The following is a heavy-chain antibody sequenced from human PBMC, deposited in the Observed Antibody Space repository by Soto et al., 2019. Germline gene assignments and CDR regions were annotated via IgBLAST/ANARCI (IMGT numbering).Heavy chain of an antibody. CDR2: MSNSGSRT. V-gene: IGHV3-23*01. CDR1: GFTFSNYA. Sequence: VQLLESGGGLVQPGGSLRLSCAASGFTFSNYAMSWFRQAPGKGLEWVSGMSNSGSRTYYADSVKGRFLISRDNSKNTLYLQMNSRRPEDTAVYYCAKAYFDILTGYFGDYWGQGTLVSVSS. D-gene: IGHD3-9*01. J-gene: IGHJ4*02. CDR3: AKAYFDILTGYFGDY.